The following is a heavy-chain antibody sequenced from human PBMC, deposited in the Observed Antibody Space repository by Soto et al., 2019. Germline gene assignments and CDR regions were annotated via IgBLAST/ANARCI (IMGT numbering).Heavy chain of an antibody. CDR2: IWSDGNNK. V-gene: IGHV3-33*01. CDR3: ARIQLDTIMALDY. J-gene: IGHJ4*02. Sequence: QVQLVESGGGVVQPGRSLRLSCAASGFIFNTYGFHWVRQAPGKGLEWVSVIWSDGNNKYYADSVKGRLTMSRDSSKNTLYLQMNSLRVEDTAVYYCARIQLDTIMALDYWGQGTLVTVSS. CDR1: GFIFNTYG. D-gene: IGHD1-1*01.